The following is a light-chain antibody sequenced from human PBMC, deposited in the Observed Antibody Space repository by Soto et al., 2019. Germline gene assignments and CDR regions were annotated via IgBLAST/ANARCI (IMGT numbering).Light chain of an antibody. CDR1: SSNIGAGYD. Sequence: QSVLTQPPSVSGAPGQRVTISCTGSSSNIGAGYDVHWYQQFPGTAPKLLIYRNNNRPSGVPDRFSGSKSGTSASLAITGLEAEDESIYDCQSYDSSLSVYVVGTGTKLTVL. CDR3: QSYDSSLSVYV. CDR2: RNN. V-gene: IGLV1-40*01. J-gene: IGLJ1*01.